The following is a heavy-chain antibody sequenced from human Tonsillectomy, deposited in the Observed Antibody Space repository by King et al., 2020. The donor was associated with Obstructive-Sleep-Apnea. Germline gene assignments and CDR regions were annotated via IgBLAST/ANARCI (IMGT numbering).Heavy chain of an antibody. CDR1: GGTFSSYA. D-gene: IGHD1-26*01. J-gene: IGHJ6*02. V-gene: IGHV1-69*01. CDR3: ARGGKLRAYSYSRGYDYYYYAMDV. Sequence: QLVQSGAEVKKPGSSVKVSCKASGGTFSSYAVSWVRQAPGQGLEWMGGVIPIFGTANYAQKFQGRVTITADESTSTAYMDLSSLRSEDTAVYYCARGGKLRAYSYSRGYDYYYYAMDVWGQGTTVTVSS. CDR2: VIPIFGTA.